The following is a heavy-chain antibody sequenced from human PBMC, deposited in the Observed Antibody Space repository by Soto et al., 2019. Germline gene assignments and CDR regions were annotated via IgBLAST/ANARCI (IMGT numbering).Heavy chain of an antibody. Sequence: SETLSLTCAVYGGSFSGYYWSWIRQPPGKGLEWIGEINHSGSTNYNPSLKSRVTISVDTSKNQFSLKLSSVTAADTAVYYCARGRTGDRHTYGMDVWGQGTTVTVSS. J-gene: IGHJ6*02. V-gene: IGHV4-34*01. D-gene: IGHD7-27*01. CDR3: ARGRTGDRHTYGMDV. CDR2: INHSGST. CDR1: GGSFSGYY.